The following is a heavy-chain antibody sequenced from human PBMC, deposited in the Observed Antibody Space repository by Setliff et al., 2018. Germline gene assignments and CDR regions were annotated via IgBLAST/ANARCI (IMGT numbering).Heavy chain of an antibody. CDR3: ARDQWVRSPPLYFSYSMDV. J-gene: IGHJ6*02. CDR1: GDSFSDYY. D-gene: IGHD5-12*01. Sequence: PSETLSLTCVVYGDSFSDYYWSWIRQPPGKGLEWIEEINHRGSTNYSPSLRSRVTVSLDTSKNQFSLKLTSVTAADTAVYYCARDQWVRSPPLYFSYSMDVWGQGTTVTVSS. V-gene: IGHV4-34*01. CDR2: INHRGST.